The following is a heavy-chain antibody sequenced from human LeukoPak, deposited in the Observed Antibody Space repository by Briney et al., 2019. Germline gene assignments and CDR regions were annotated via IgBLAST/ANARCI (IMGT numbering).Heavy chain of an antibody. J-gene: IGHJ4*02. CDR1: GGSVINTNW. Sequence: SETLSLTCGVSGGSVINTNWWTWVRQPPGKGLEWIGEVHLDGRTNYNPSLESRLTMSVDVSENQVSLKLSSVTAADTAVYYCARGKKTYYYDSSGYYYPMSLVYWGQGTLVTVSS. CDR3: ARGKKTYYYDSSGYYYPMSLVY. V-gene: IGHV4-4*02. CDR2: VHLDGRT. D-gene: IGHD3-22*01.